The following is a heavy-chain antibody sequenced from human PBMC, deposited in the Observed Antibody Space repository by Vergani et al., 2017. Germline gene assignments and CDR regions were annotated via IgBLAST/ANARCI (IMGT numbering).Heavy chain of an antibody. CDR2: IRSKAYGGTT. J-gene: IGHJ4*02. D-gene: IGHD3-22*01. Sequence: EVQLVESGGGLVQPGGSLKLSCAASGFTFSGSAMSWFRQAPGKGLEWVGFIRSKAYGGTTEYAASVKGRFTISRDDSKSIAYLQMNSLKTEDTAVYYCTYYDSSGYYFDYWGQGTLVTVSS. V-gene: IGHV3-49*03. CDR3: TYYDSSGYYFDY. CDR1: GFTFSGSA.